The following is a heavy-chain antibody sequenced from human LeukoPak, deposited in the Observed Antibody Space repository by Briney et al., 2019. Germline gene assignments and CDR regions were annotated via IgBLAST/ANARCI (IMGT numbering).Heavy chain of an antibody. J-gene: IGHJ6*02. CDR1: GYTFTSYG. V-gene: IGHV1-18*01. CDR3: ARGGYDFVYYYYGMDV. D-gene: IGHD3-3*01. CDR2: ISAYNGNT. Sequence: ASVKVSCKASGYTFTSYGISWVRQAPGQGLEWMGWISAYNGNTNYAQKLQGRVTMTRDTSISTAHMELSRLRSDDTAVYYCARGGYDFVYYYYGMDVWGQGTTVTVSS.